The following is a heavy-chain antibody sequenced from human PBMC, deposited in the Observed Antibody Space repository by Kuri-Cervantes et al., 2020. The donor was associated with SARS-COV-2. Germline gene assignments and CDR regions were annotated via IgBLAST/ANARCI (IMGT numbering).Heavy chain of an antibody. D-gene: IGHD4-17*01. CDR1: GFVFRIDW. Sequence: GESLKISCGGSGFVFRIDWIHWIRQAPGKGLVWVARVDGDGIDTTYADSVKGRFTISRDNAKNTVYLQMHSLRVEDTAMYYCARHDYGDPLTYYYGMDVWGQGTTVTVSS. CDR2: VDGDGIDT. J-gene: IGHJ6*02. V-gene: IGHV3-74*01. CDR3: ARHDYGDPLTYYYGMDV.